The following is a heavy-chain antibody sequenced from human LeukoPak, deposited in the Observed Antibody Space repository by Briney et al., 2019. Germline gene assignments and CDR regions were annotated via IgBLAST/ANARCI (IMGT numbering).Heavy chain of an antibody. D-gene: IGHD6-19*01. CDR1: GGSISSSSYY. J-gene: IGHJ4*02. CDR3: ARVIAVAGYFDY. CDR2: IYYSGST. Sequence: SETLSLTCTVSGGSISSSSYYWGWIRQPPGKGLEWIGSIYYSGSTYYNPSLKSRVTISVDTSRNQFSLKLSSVTAADTAVYYCARVIAVAGYFDYWGQGTLVTVSS. V-gene: IGHV4-39*01.